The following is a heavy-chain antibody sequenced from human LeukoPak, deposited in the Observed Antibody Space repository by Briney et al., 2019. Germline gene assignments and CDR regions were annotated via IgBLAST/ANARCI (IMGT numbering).Heavy chain of an antibody. Sequence: SETLSLTCTVSGGSISSYYWSWIRQPPGKGLEWIGYIYYSGSTNYNPSLKSRVTISVDTSKNQFSLKLSSVTAADTAVYYCASTGHYYDMGAFDIWGQGTMVTVSS. CDR2: IYYSGST. J-gene: IGHJ3*02. CDR1: GGSISSYY. CDR3: ASTGHYYDMGAFDI. D-gene: IGHD3-22*01. V-gene: IGHV4-59*01.